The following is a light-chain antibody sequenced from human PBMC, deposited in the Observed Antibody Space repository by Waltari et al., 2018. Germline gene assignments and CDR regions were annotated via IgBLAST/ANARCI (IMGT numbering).Light chain of an antibody. J-gene: IGLJ2*01. CDR1: GSDVGGYDY. Sequence: QSALTQPASVSGSPGQAIIISCTGTGSDVGGYDYVSWYQQYPGKAPRLIIYDVYNRPAGVANPCSGSKSDNTASLTIAGLQAEDESVYYCSSYTSSGVVFGGGTKLTVL. CDR2: DVY. CDR3: SSYTSSGVV. V-gene: IGLV2-14*01.